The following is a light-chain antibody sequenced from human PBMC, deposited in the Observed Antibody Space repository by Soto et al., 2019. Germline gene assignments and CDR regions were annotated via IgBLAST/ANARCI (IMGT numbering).Light chain of an antibody. Sequence: EIVVTQSPSTLSVSPVERSTLSCRASQSVSSNLAWYQQKPGQAPRLLIYGASTRATGIPARFSASGSGTEFTLTISSLQSEDFAVYYCQQYNNWPRGTFGQGTRLEIK. CDR1: QSVSSN. V-gene: IGKV3-15*01. CDR2: GAS. J-gene: IGKJ5*01. CDR3: QQYNNWPRGT.